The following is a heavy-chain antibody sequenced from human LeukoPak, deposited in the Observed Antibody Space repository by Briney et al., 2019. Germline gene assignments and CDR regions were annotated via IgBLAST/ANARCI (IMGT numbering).Heavy chain of an antibody. CDR2: IYYSGST. Sequence: PPETLSLTCTVPGGSISSYYWSWVRQPPRKGLGWVWYIYYSGSTNYNPSLKSRVTISVDTSKHRFSLKLSSVTAADTAVYYCARGYYDSSGYYVRSNWFDPWGQGTLVTVSS. D-gene: IGHD3-22*01. V-gene: IGHV4-59*01. CDR1: GGSISSYY. J-gene: IGHJ5*02. CDR3: ARGYYDSSGYYVRSNWFDP.